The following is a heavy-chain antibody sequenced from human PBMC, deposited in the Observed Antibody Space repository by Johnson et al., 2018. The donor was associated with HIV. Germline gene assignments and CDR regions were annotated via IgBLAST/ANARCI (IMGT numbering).Heavy chain of an antibody. J-gene: IGHJ3*02. V-gene: IGHV3-7*03. Sequence: EVQLVESGGGLVQPGGSLRLSCAASGFTFSSYWMSWVRQAPGKGLEWVANIKQDGSEKYYVDSVKGRFTISRDNAKNSLYLQMNSLRAEDMALYYCAKDMGNNDAFDIWGQGTMVTVSS. CDR2: IKQDGSEK. D-gene: IGHD1/OR15-1a*01. CDR3: AKDMGNNDAFDI. CDR1: GFTFSSYW.